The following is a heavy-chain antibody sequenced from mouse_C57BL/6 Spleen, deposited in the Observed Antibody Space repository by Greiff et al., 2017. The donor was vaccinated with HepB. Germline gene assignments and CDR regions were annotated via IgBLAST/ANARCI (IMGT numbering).Heavy chain of an antibody. CDR3: ARWDYGNSYYFDY. CDR1: GYAFSSYW. Sequence: VQLQQSGAELVKPGASVKISCKASGYAFSSYWMNWVKQRPGKGLEWIGQIYPGDGDTNYNGKFKGKATLTADKSSSTAYMQLSSLTSEDSAVYFCARWDYGNSYYFDYWGQGTTLTVSS. D-gene: IGHD2-1*01. V-gene: IGHV1-80*01. CDR2: IYPGDGDT. J-gene: IGHJ2*01.